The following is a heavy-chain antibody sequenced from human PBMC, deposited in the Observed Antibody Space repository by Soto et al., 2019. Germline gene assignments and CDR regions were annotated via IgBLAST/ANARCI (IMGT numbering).Heavy chain of an antibody. CDR3: SSFFHRRGEFTFPYSFDY. Sequence: SETLSLTCTVSGGSIHSNNYYWGRIRQPPGRGLECIANIHYSGSTHYNPSLKSRVTISVDTSKNQFSLKLSSVTAADTAVYYCSSFFHRRGEFTFPYSFDYWGQGTLVTVSS. V-gene: IGHV4-39*01. J-gene: IGHJ4*02. CDR2: IHYSGST. D-gene: IGHD3-16*01. CDR1: GGSIHSNNYY.